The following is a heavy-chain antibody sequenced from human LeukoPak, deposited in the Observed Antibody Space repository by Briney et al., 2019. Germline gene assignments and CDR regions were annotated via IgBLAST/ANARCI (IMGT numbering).Heavy chain of an antibody. CDR1: GGSFSGYY. Sequence: SSETLSLTCAVYGGSFSGYYWSWIRQPPGKGLEWIGEINHSGSTNYNPSLKSRVTISVDTSKNQFSLKLSSVTAADTAVYYCARGWMVRGVIMYYYYGMDVWGQGTTVTVSS. CDR3: ARGWMVRGVIMYYYYGMDV. J-gene: IGHJ6*02. D-gene: IGHD3-10*01. CDR2: INHSGST. V-gene: IGHV4-34*01.